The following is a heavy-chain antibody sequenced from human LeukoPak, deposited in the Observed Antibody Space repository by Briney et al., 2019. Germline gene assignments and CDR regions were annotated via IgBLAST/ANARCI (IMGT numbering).Heavy chain of an antibody. Sequence: GGSLRLSCAASGFTFSSYAIHWVRQAPGEGLEWVAVISYDGTAKYYADSVEGRFTISRDNSENTLFLQMNSLRAEDTAVYYCAKGPYYGSGTNADCGQRSPLTVSS. V-gene: IGHV3-30*04. CDR3: AKGPYYGSGTNAD. J-gene: IGHJ4*01. D-gene: IGHD3-10*01. CDR2: ISYDGTAK. CDR1: GFTFSSYA.